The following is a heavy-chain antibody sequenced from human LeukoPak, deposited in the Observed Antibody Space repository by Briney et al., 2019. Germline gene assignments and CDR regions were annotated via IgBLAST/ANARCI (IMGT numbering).Heavy chain of an antibody. CDR1: GFTFSSYG. Sequence: PGVSLRLSCAASGFTFSSYGMHWVRQAPGKGLEWVAFIRYDGSNKYYTDSVKGRFTISRDNSKNTLYLQMNSLRAEDTAVYYCAKDPFLYGGYFDYWGQGTLVTVSS. CDR3: AKDPFLYGGYFDY. V-gene: IGHV3-30*02. D-gene: IGHD4-23*01. J-gene: IGHJ4*02. CDR2: IRYDGSNK.